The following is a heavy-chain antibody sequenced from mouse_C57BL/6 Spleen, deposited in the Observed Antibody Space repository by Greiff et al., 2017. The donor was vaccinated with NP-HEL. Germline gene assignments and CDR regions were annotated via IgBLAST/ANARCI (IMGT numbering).Heavy chain of an antibody. J-gene: IGHJ2*01. D-gene: IGHD3-1*01. CDR2: IDPEDGET. CDR1: GFNIKDYY. V-gene: IGHV14-2*01. CDR3: ARYRAYFDY. Sequence: EVQLQQSGAELVKPGASVKLSCTASGFNIKDYYMHWVKQRTEQGLEWIGRIDPEDGETKYAQKFQGKATITADTSSNTAYLQLSSLTSEDTAVYYCARYRAYFDYWGQGTTLTVSS.